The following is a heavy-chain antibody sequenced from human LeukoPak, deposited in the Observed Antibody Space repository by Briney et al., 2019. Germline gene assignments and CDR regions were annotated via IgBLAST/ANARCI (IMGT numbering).Heavy chain of an antibody. CDR1: GGTFSSYA. CDR2: IIPIFGIA. CDR3: ARDEVGDSELPYYFDY. V-gene: IGHV1-69*04. Sequence: ASVKVSCKASGGTFSSYAISWVRQAPGQGLEWMGRIIPIFGIANYAQKFQGRVTITADKSTSTAYMELSSLRSEDTAVYYCARDEVGDSELPYYFDYWGQGTLATVSS. D-gene: IGHD1-26*01. J-gene: IGHJ4*02.